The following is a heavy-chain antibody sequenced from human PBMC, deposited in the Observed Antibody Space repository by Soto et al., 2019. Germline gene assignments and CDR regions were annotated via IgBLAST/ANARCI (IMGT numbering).Heavy chain of an antibody. Sequence: PGESLKISCKASGYEFPSYWIGWVRQMPGKGLEWMGIIFPADSDTRYSPSFYGHVSISADNSIGTAYLQWSSLRASDTAIYYCARRDSSGYYPDAFDIWGQGTLVTVSS. J-gene: IGHJ3*02. CDR2: IFPADSDT. CDR3: ARRDSSGYYPDAFDI. V-gene: IGHV5-51*01. D-gene: IGHD3-22*01. CDR1: GYEFPSYW.